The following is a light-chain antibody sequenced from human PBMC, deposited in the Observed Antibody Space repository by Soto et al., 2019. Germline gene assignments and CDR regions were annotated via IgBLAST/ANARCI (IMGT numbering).Light chain of an antibody. CDR3: CSYAGSYTLMV. V-gene: IGLV2-11*01. CDR1: SSDVGGYNY. Sequence: QSALTQPRSVSGSPGQSVTISCTGTSSDVGGYNYVSWYQQHPGKAPKLMIYDVSKRPSGVPDRFSGSKSGNTASLTISGLQAEDEADYYCCSYAGSYTLMVFCGGTKLTVL. CDR2: DVS. J-gene: IGLJ2*01.